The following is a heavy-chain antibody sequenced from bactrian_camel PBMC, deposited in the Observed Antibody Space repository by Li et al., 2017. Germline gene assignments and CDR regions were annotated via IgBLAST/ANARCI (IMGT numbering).Heavy chain of an antibody. J-gene: IGHJ4*01. D-gene: IGHD6*01. Sequence: HVQLVESGGGSVQTGGSLRLSCAGSGFTSMNHCMGWFRQAPGKERERVALIDSDGTTNVADSMKGRFTISLGSGVNTIDLQMNSLKPEDTAMYYCAAEGPISAGGTWYRAVNCAGVAGYNYWGQGTQVTVS. CDR3: AAEGPISAGGTWYRAVNCAGVAGYNY. V-gene: IGHV3S53*01. CDR1: GFTSMNHC. CDR2: IDSDGTT.